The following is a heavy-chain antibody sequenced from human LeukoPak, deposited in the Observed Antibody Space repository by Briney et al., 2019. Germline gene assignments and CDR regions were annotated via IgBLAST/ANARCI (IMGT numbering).Heavy chain of an antibody. Sequence: GGSLRLSCAASGFTVSSNYMSWVRQAPGKGLEWVSVISGSGGSTYYADSVKGRFTISRDNSKNTLYLQMNSLRAEDTAVYYCAKGEWFGEPWDYWGQGTLVTVSS. CDR3: AKGEWFGEPWDY. D-gene: IGHD3-10*01. CDR1: GFTVSSNY. V-gene: IGHV3-23*01. CDR2: ISGSGGST. J-gene: IGHJ4*02.